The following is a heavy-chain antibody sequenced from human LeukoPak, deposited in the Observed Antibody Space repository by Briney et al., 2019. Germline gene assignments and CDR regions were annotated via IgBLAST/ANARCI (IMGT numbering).Heavy chain of an antibody. V-gene: IGHV3-48*03. CDR3: ARESLAVAGAPFDY. CDR1: GFTFSSYE. Sequence: GGSLRLSCAASGFTFSSYEMNWVRQAPGKGLEWVSYISSGSSIYDADSVKGRFTISRDNAKNPLYLQMNSLRAEHTAVYYCARESLAVAGAPFDYWGQGTLVTVSS. J-gene: IGHJ4*02. D-gene: IGHD6-19*01. CDR2: ISSGSSI.